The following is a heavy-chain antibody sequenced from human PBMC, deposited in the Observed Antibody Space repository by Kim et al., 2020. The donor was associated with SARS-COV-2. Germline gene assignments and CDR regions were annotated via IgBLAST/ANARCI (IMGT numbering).Heavy chain of an antibody. D-gene: IGHD5-12*01. CDR2: IYYSGST. Sequence: SETLSLTCTVSGGSISSYYWSWIRQPPGKGLEWIGYIYYSGSTNYNPSLKSRVTISVDTSKNQFSLKLSSVTAADTAVYYCARVGYSGYDYVFDPPASAAPDFDYWGQGTLVTVSS. V-gene: IGHV4-59*01. CDR1: GGSISSYY. CDR3: ARVGYSGYDYVFDPPASAAPDFDY. J-gene: IGHJ4*02.